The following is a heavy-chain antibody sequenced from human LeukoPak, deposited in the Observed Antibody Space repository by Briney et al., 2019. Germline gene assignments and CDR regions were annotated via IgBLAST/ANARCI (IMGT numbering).Heavy chain of an antibody. CDR1: HGSINSSDYY. D-gene: IGHD3-22*01. J-gene: IGHJ4*02. CDR2: VYYSGNT. V-gene: IGHV4-39*07. CDR3: ARTFPFYYDTSGYYYFDG. Sequence: SETLSLTRTVSHGSINSSDYYWAWIRQPPGKGLEWIGNVYYSGNTYYNSSLKSRVTISVDRSKNQFSLRLRSVTAADTAVYFCARTFPFYYDTSGYYYFDGWGQGSLVTVSS.